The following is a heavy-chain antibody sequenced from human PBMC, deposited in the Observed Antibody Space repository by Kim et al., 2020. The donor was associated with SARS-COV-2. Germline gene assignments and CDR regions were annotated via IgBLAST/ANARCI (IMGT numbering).Heavy chain of an antibody. Sequence: SETLSLTCTVSGGSISSGGYYWSWIRQHPGKGLEWIGYIYYSGSTYYNPSLKSRVTISVDTSKNQFSLKLSSVTAADTAVYYCARGGRRTTVTTVWNWFDPWGQGTLVTVSS. CDR3: ARGGRRTTVTTVWNWFDP. D-gene: IGHD4-17*01. CDR1: GGSISSGGYY. J-gene: IGHJ5*02. V-gene: IGHV4-31*03. CDR2: IYYSGST.